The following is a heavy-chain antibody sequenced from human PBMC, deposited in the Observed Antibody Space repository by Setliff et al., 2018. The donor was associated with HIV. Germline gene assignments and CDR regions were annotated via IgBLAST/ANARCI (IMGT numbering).Heavy chain of an antibody. J-gene: IGHJ4*01. V-gene: IGHV4-34*01. CDR1: GGSFSAYH. Sequence: LSLTCAVYGGSFSAYHWSWVRQTPGKGLEWLGEINHSGSTAYNLALESRVSMSIDTSKNQFSLKLTSVTAADTAIYYCARGRDYTGSWFRPFYLDFWGHGNLVTVSS. CDR3: ARGRDYTGSWFRPFYLDF. D-gene: IGHD3-3*01. CDR2: INHSGST.